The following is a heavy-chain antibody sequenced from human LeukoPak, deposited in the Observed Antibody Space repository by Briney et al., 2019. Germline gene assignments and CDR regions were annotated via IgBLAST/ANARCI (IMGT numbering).Heavy chain of an antibody. CDR3: AREMYYYDSSGYPFDY. D-gene: IGHD3-22*01. CDR1: AFTFSSYA. J-gene: IGHJ4*02. Sequence: GGSLRLSCAASAFTFSSYAMHWVRQAPGKGLEWVSFIRYDGSKKYYADSVKGRFTISRDNSKNMLYLQMNSLRAEDTAVYYCAREMYYYDSSGYPFDYWGQGTLVTVSS. CDR2: IRYDGSKK. V-gene: IGHV3-30*02.